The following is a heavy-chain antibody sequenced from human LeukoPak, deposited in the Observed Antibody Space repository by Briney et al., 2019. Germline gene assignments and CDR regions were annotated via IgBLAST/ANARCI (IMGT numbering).Heavy chain of an antibody. CDR2: IFDSGDT. Sequence: ASETLSLTCTVSGGSIINHYWSWIRQPPGKGLEWIAYIFDSGDTRYNPSLKSRVTISVDTSKNQFSLKLNSVTAADTAVYYCARHPLRGGFDYWGQGTLVTVSS. CDR3: ARHPLRGGFDY. V-gene: IGHV4-59*08. CDR1: GGSIINHY. J-gene: IGHJ4*02.